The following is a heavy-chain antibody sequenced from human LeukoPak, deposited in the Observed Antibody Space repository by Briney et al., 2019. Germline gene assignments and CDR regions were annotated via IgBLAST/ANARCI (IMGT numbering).Heavy chain of an antibody. Sequence: GGSLRLSCAASGFTFSSYSMNWVRQAPGKGLEWVSSISSSSSYIYYADSVKGRFTISRDNSKNTLYLQMNSLRAEDTAVYYCARDSYDSSGYRGIDYWGQGTLVTVSP. CDR2: ISSSSSYI. CDR1: GFTFSSYS. CDR3: ARDSYDSSGYRGIDY. J-gene: IGHJ4*02. V-gene: IGHV3-21*04. D-gene: IGHD3-22*01.